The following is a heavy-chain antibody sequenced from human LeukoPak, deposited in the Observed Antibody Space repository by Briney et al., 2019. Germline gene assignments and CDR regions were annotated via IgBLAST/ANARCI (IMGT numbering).Heavy chain of an antibody. D-gene: IGHD2-2*01. CDR3: AKGSCSSTSCYVDY. CDR1: GFTFDDYA. Sequence: GRSLRLSCAASGFTFDDYAMHWVRQAPGKGLEWVSGISWNSGSMDYADSVKGRFTISRDNAKNSLYLQMNSLRAEDMALYYCAKGSCSSTSCYVDYWGQGTLVTVSS. CDR2: ISWNSGSM. J-gene: IGHJ4*02. V-gene: IGHV3-9*03.